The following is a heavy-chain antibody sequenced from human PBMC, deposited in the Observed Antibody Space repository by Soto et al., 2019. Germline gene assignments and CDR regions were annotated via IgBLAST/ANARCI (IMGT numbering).Heavy chain of an antibody. V-gene: IGHV4-34*01. J-gene: IGHJ5*02. D-gene: IGHD3-16*02. Sequence: SETLSLTCAVYGGSFSGYYWSWIRQPPGKGLEWIGEINHSGSTNYNPSLKSRVTISVDTSKNQFSLKLSSVTAADTAVYYCARGNYDYVWGSYRFPNWFDPWGQGTLVTVPQ. CDR1: GGSFSGYY. CDR3: ARGNYDYVWGSYRFPNWFDP. CDR2: INHSGST.